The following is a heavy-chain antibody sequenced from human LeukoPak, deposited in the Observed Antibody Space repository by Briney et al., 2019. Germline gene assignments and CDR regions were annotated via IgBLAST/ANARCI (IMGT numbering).Heavy chain of an antibody. Sequence: GGSLKLSCAASGFTFSLSAMHWVRQASGKGLEWVGRVRSRANNYATAYAASVKGRFTISRDDSKNMAYLQMNSVKTEDTAVHYCTRHSEYSSSLSFDPWGQGTLVTVSS. CDR3: TRHSEYSSSLSFDP. V-gene: IGHV3-73*01. J-gene: IGHJ5*02. CDR1: GFTFSLSA. CDR2: VRSRANNYAT. D-gene: IGHD6-6*01.